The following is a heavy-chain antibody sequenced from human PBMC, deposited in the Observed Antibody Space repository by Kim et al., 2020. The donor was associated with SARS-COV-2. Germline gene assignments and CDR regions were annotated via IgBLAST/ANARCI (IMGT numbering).Heavy chain of an antibody. V-gene: IGHV3-66*01. D-gene: IGHD5-18*01. CDR1: GFTVSSNY. Sequence: GGSLRLSCAASGFTVSSNYMSWVRQAPGKGLEWVSVIYSGGSTYYADSVKGRFTISRDNSKNTLYLQMNSLRAEDTAVYYCARDGANSYDAFDIWGQGTMVTVSS. J-gene: IGHJ3*02. CDR3: ARDGANSYDAFDI. CDR2: IYSGGST.